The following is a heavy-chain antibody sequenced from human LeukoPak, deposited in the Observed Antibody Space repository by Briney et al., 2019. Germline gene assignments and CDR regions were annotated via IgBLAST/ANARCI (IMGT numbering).Heavy chain of an antibody. J-gene: IGHJ6*03. V-gene: IGHV3-48*03. Sequence: GGSLRLSCAASGFTFSSYEMNWVRQAPGKGLEWVSYISSSGSTIYYADSVKGRFTISRGNAKNSLYLQMNSLRAEDTAVYYCARGSGYCSSTSCFCYYYYMDVWGKGTTVTVSS. D-gene: IGHD2-2*01. CDR3: ARGSGYCSSTSCFCYYYYMDV. CDR1: GFTFSSYE. CDR2: ISSSGSTI.